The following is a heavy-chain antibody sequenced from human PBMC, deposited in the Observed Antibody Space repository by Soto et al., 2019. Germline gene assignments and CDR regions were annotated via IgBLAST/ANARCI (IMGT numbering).Heavy chain of an antibody. Sequence: SETLSLTCTVSGGSISSGGYYWSWIRQHPGKGLEWIGYIYYSGSTYYNPSLKSRMTINPDTSKNQFSLQLNSVTPEDTAVYFCARGLTSARDSGGDYFYFYGMDVWDQGTTVTVSS. V-gene: IGHV4-31*03. J-gene: IGHJ6*02. CDR1: GGSISSGGYY. CDR3: ARGLTSARDSGGDYFYFYGMDV. D-gene: IGHD3-10*01. CDR2: IYYSGST.